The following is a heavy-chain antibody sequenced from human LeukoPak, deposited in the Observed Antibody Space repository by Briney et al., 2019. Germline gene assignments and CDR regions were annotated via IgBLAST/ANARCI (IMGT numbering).Heavy chain of an antibody. CDR3: ASLGCSSTSCYNY. J-gene: IGHJ4*02. CDR1: GFTFSSYG. V-gene: IGHV3-30*02. CDR2: IRYDGSNK. D-gene: IGHD2-2*02. Sequence: GGSLRLSCAASGFTFSSYGMHWVRQAPGKGLEWVAFIRYDGSNKYYADSVKGRFTISRDNSKNTLYLQMNSLRAEGTAVYYCASLGCSSTSCYNYWGQGTLVTVSS.